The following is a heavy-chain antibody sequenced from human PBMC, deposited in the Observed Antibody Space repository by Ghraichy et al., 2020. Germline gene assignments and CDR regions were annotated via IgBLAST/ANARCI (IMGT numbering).Heavy chain of an antibody. V-gene: IGHV4-59*01. J-gene: IGHJ3*02. Sequence: ETLSLTCTVSGGSISSYYWSWIRQPPGKGLEWIGYMYYTGSTYLHPSLKGRVTLSVDTSKNQFSLKLTSMTAADTAVYYCARDHPPAIWGQGTMVTVSS. CDR1: GGSISSYY. CDR2: MYYTGST. CDR3: ARDHPPAI.